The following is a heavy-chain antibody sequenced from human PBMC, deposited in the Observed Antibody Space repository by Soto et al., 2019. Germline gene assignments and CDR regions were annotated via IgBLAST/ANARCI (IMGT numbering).Heavy chain of an antibody. CDR1: GYNFASYW. V-gene: IGHV5-51*01. Sequence: PGESLKISCKGSGYNFASYWIGWVRQMPGKGLEWMGIIYAGDSETKYSPPFQGQVTMSADKSISTAYLQWSSLKASDTAMYYCATSLSVTGNFDNWGQGTLVTASS. CDR2: IYAGDSET. CDR3: ATSLSVTGNFDN. D-gene: IGHD6-19*01. J-gene: IGHJ4*02.